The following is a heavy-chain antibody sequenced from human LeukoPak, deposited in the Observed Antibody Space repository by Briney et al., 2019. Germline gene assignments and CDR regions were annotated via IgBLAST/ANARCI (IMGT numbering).Heavy chain of an antibody. CDR1: GGSISSGDYY. V-gene: IGHV4-30-4*08. CDR2: IYYSGST. D-gene: IGHD3-22*01. J-gene: IGHJ4*02. Sequence: SETLSHTCTVSGGSISSGDYYWSWIRQPPGKGLEWIGYIYYSGSTYYNPSLKSRVTISVDTSKNQFSLKLSSVTAADTAVYYCAREPSREYYDSSLDYWGQGTLVTVSS. CDR3: AREPSREYYDSSLDY.